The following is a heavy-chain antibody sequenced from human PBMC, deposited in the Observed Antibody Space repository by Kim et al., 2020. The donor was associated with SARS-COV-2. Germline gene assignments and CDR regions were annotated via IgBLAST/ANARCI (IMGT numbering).Heavy chain of an antibody. D-gene: IGHD6-13*01. CDR2: ISYDGSNK. CDR1: GFTFSSYG. Sequence: GGSLRLSCAASGFTFSSYGMHWVRQAPGKGLEWVAVISYDGSNKYYADSVKGRFTISRDNSKNTLYLQMNSLRAEDTAVYYCAKDASFLRSRSSSWYDYWGQGTLVTVSS. V-gene: IGHV3-30*18. J-gene: IGHJ4*02. CDR3: AKDASFLRSRSSSWYDY.